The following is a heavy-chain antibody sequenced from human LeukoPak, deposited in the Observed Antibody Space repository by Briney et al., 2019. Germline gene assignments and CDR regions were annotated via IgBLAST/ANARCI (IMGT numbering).Heavy chain of an antibody. CDR2: IYYSGST. CDR3: ARGVRRLLLDWFDP. Sequence: PSETLSLTCTVSGGSISSSSYYWGWIRQPPGKGLEWIGSIYYSGSTYYNPSLKSRVTISVDTSKNQFSLKLSSVTAADTAVYYCARGVRRLLLDWFDPWGQGTLVTVSS. D-gene: IGHD2-15*01. J-gene: IGHJ5*02. V-gene: IGHV4-39*01. CDR1: GGSISSSSYY.